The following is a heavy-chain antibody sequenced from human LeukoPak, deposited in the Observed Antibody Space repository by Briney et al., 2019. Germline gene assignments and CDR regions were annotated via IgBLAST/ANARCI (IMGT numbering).Heavy chain of an antibody. CDR3: ARAYSETYGLGYYYMDV. V-gene: IGHV3-30*03. CDR2: ISYDGPNK. D-gene: IGHD1-26*01. Sequence: AGGSLRLSCAASGFTFSNYAMHWVRQAPGKGLEWVAVISYDGPNKYYADSVKGRFTISRDNAKNSLYLQMNSLRAEDTAVYYCARAYSETYGLGYYYMDVWGKGTTVTISS. J-gene: IGHJ6*03. CDR1: GFTFSNYA.